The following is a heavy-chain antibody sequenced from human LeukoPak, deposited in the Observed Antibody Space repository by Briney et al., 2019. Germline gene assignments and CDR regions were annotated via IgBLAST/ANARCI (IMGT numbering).Heavy chain of an antibody. CDR1: GGSVSSYD. CDR3: ARAQTYYYDSSGYPIDAFDI. V-gene: IGHV4-34*01. D-gene: IGHD3-22*01. Sequence: SQTLSLTCAVYGGSVSSYDWSWIRQPPGKWLEWSGEIKHSGSTNYNPSLKSRITISVDTSKNQFSMKLSSVTAADTAVYYCARAQTYYYDSSGYPIDAFDIWGQGTMVTVSS. J-gene: IGHJ3*02. CDR2: IKHSGST.